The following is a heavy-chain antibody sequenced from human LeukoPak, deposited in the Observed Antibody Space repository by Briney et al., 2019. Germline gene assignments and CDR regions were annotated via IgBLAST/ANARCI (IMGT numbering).Heavy chain of an antibody. J-gene: IGHJ4*02. V-gene: IGHV4-30-4*08. CDR3: ATYTTVTTT. CDR1: GGSISSGNYY. D-gene: IGHD4-17*01. Sequence: SETLSLTCTVSGGSISSGNYYWSWLRQPPGKGLEWIGYIYYSGSTYYNPSLKSRVTISVDTSKNQFSLKLSSVTAADTAVYYCATYTTVTTTWGQGTLVTVSS. CDR2: IYYSGST.